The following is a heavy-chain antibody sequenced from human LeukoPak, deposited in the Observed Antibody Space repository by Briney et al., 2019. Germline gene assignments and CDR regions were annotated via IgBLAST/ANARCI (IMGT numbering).Heavy chain of an antibody. J-gene: IGHJ4*02. V-gene: IGHV3-11*01. Sequence: PGGSLRLSCAASGFTFSNYFMSWVRLAPWKGLEWVSSINSDGSGIYYADSVKGRFTISRDNAKNSLYLQMNSLRAEDTAVYYCARDLSGVYYYDSSGYYPYYFDYWGQGTLVTVSS. CDR2: INSDGSGI. D-gene: IGHD3-22*01. CDR1: GFTFSNYF. CDR3: ARDLSGVYYYDSSGYYPYYFDY.